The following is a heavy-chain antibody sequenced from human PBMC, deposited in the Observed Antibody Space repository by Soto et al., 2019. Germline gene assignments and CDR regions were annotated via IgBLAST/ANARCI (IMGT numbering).Heavy chain of an antibody. CDR1: GFTFSDYS. CDR3: ARDRDSAFAY. J-gene: IGHJ4*02. V-gene: IGHV3-48*02. CDR2: IISTGDAR. D-gene: IGHD2-15*01. Sequence: EVQLVESGGGLVQPGGSLRLSCAASGFTFSDYSVNWVRQAPGKGLEWVSYIISTGDARYYADSVRGRFTISRDNAKNSVYLQMNSLRDEDTAVYYCARDRDSAFAYWGQGTLVTVS.